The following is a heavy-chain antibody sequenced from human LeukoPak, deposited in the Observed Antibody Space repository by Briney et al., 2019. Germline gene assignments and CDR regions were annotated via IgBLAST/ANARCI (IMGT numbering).Heavy chain of an antibody. CDR1: GFTFGDYP. J-gene: IGHJ4*02. D-gene: IGHD3-9*01. CDR2: IRIKRYSGTT. CDR3: TRGGLNDVLTGRSGYSDN. V-gene: IGHV3-49*04. Sequence: PGRSLRLSCIASGFTFGDYPMSWVRQAPGKGLEWVSFIRIKRYSGTTEYAASVKGRFTLSRDDSNSTAYLQMDSLTTDDTAVYYCTRGGLNDVLTGRSGYSDNWDQGTLVTVSS.